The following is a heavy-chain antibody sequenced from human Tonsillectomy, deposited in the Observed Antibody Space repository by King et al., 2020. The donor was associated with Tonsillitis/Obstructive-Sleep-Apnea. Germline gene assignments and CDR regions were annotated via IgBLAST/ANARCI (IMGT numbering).Heavy chain of an antibody. Sequence: QLVQSGAEVKKPGSSVKVSCKASGGTFSSYAIKWVRQAPGQGLEWMGRIIPILGTANYAQKFRGRVTITADKSTSTAYMELSSLRSEDTAVYYCARGGNWDTNKWFDPWGQGTLVTVSS. CDR3: ARGGNWDTNKWFDP. CDR1: GGTFSSYA. V-gene: IGHV1-69*09. CDR2: IIPILGTA. D-gene: IGHD1-1*01. J-gene: IGHJ5*02.